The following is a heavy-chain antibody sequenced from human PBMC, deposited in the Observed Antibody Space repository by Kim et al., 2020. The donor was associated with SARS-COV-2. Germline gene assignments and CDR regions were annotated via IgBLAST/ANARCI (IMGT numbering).Heavy chain of an antibody. Sequence: SLRLSCAASGFTFSSYWMHWVRQAPGKGLVWVSRINSDGGTTSYADSVKGRFTISRDNAKSTLYLQMNSLRAEDTAVYYCASRRYTGTYYYFDYWGQGTLVTVSS. D-gene: IGHD1-26*01. CDR3: ASRRYTGTYYYFDY. V-gene: IGHV3-74*01. CDR2: INSDGGTT. J-gene: IGHJ4*02. CDR1: GFTFSSYW.